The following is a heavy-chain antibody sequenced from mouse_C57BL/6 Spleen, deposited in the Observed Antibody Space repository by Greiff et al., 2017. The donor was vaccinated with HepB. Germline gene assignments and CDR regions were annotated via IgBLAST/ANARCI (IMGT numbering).Heavy chain of an antibody. CDR3: ARQGELTEYYFDY. CDR1: GFTFSSYG. CDR2: ISSGGSYT. Sequence: EVKLVESGGDLVKPGGSLKLSCAASGFTFSSYGMSWVRQTPDKRLEWVATISSGGSYTYYPDSVKGRFTISRDNAKNTLYLQMSSLKSEDTAMYYCARQGELTEYYFDYWGQGTTLTVSS. J-gene: IGHJ2*01. D-gene: IGHD4-1*01. V-gene: IGHV5-6*01.